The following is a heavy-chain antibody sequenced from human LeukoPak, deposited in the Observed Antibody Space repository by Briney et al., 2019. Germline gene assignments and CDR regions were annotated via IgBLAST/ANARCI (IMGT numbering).Heavy chain of an antibody. CDR2: INPNSGGT. D-gene: IGHD3-22*01. Sequence: ASVKVSCKASGYTFTGHYMHWVRQAPGQGLEWMGWINPNSGGTHYAQKFQGRVTVTRDTSISTAYMELSRLRSDDTAVYYCARDLVGDDDSSDCSNWFDPWGQGTLVTVSS. CDR1: GYTFTGHY. J-gene: IGHJ5*02. CDR3: ARDLVGDDDSSDCSNWFDP. V-gene: IGHV1-2*02.